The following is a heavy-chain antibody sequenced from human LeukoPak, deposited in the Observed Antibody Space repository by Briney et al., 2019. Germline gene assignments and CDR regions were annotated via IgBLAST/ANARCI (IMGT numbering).Heavy chain of an antibody. D-gene: IGHD4-11*01. CDR2: ISSSSSTI. CDR3: AKGRLQYFDY. CDR1: GFTLSSFG. J-gene: IGHJ4*02. V-gene: IGHV3-48*01. Sequence: GGSLRLSCAASGFTLSSFGMNWVRQAPGKGLEWVSYISSSSSTIYYADSVKGRFTISRDNAKNSLYLQMNSLRAEDTAVYYCAKGRLQYFDYWGQGTLVTVSS.